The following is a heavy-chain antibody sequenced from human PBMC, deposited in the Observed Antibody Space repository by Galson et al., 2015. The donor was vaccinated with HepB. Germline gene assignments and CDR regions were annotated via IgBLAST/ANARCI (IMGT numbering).Heavy chain of an antibody. D-gene: IGHD4-17*01. CDR2: IYSGGST. V-gene: IGHV3-66*01. CDR1: GFSASSNY. CDR3: ARDQSGDYESGGNDYYGMDV. J-gene: IGHJ6*02. Sequence: SLRLSCAAFGFSASSNYMSCVRQAPGTGLEWVSVIYSGGSTYYADSEKSTFTITRDNSNNTLYHQMNSLRAEDTAVYDCARDQSGDYESGGNDYYGMDVWGQGTTVTVSS.